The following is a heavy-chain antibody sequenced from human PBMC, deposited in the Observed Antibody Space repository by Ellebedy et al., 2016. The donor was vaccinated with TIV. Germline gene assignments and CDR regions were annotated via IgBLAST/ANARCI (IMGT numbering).Heavy chain of an antibody. CDR1: GGSISSSSNY. CDR2: IYYSGST. J-gene: IGHJ5*02. D-gene: IGHD3-10*01. CDR3: ARWFGELLYVRWFDP. Sequence: SETLSLTCTVSGGSISSSSNYWGWIRQPPGKGLEWIGSIYYSGSTYYNPSLKSRVTISVDTSTSQFSLKLSSVTAADTAVYYCARWFGELLYVRWFDPWGQGTLVTVSS. V-gene: IGHV4-39*01.